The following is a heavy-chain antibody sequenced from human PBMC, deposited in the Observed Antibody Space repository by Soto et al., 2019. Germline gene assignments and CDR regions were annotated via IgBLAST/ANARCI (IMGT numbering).Heavy chain of an antibody. V-gene: IGHV1-69*13. J-gene: IGHJ4*02. CDR3: ASVGSSSSSGDY. D-gene: IGHD6-6*01. CDR1: GGTFSSYA. CDR2: IIPIFGTA. Sequence: SVNVSCKASGGTFSSYAISWVRQAPGQGLEWMGGIIPIFGTANYAQKFQGRVTITADESTSTAYMELSSLRSEDTAVYYCASVGSSSSSGDYWGQGTLVTVSS.